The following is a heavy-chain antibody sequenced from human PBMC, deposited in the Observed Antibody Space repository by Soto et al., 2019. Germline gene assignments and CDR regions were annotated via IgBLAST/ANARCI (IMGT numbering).Heavy chain of an antibody. Sequence: QVQLVESGGGLVKPGGSLRLSCAASGFTFSDYYMSWIRQAPGKGLEWVSYISSSSSYTNYADSVKGRFTISRDNAKNSLYLQMNSLRAEDTAVYYCAREREKGPFPYYYYYGMDVWGQGTTVTVSS. V-gene: IGHV3-11*06. CDR3: AREREKGPFPYYYYYGMDV. J-gene: IGHJ6*02. CDR2: ISSSSSYT. CDR1: GFTFSDYY.